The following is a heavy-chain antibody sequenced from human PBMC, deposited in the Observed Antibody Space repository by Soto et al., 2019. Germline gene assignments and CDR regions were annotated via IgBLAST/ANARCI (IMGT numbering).Heavy chain of an antibody. J-gene: IGHJ6*02. CDR1: GGIFTNNA. Sequence: QVQVVQSGAEVKKPGSSVTVSCKVSGGIFTNNAISWVRQAPGQGLEWLGGVITVFDTAYYAQIFRGRLRNSADAATTAAYTELSGLTSADTAVDFCASGGHNNGYNFYHGMDVWGQGTTVTVSS. D-gene: IGHD5-18*01. CDR2: VITVFDTA. V-gene: IGHV1-69*01. CDR3: ASGGHNNGYNFYHGMDV.